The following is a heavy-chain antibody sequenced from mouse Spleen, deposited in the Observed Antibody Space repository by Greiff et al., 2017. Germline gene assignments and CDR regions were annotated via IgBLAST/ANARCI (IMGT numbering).Heavy chain of an antibody. CDR2: ISSGGSYT. D-gene: IGHD3-2*01. CDR3: AREGQLGLRWFAY. CDR1: GFTFSSYA. J-gene: IGHJ3*01. V-gene: IGHV5-9-4*01. Sequence: EVQLVESGGGLVKPGGSLKLSCAASGFTFSSYAMSWVRQSPEKRLEWVAEISSGGSYTYYPDTVTGRFTISRDNAKNTLYLEMSSLRSEDTAMYYCAREGQLGLRWFAYWGQGTLVTVSA.